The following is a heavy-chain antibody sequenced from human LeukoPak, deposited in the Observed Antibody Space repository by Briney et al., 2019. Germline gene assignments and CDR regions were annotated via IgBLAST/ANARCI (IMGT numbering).Heavy chain of an antibody. CDR3: ARDPPSRGTRYFDY. CDR2: ITSSSSNK. D-gene: IGHD3-16*01. J-gene: IGHJ4*02. V-gene: IGHV3-21*01. Sequence: PGGSLRLSRAASGFTFSSYNMNWVRQAPREGPEWVSSITSSSSNKDYVDSVKGRFTVSRDNAKNSLYLQMDSLRVEDTAVYYCARDPPSRGTRYFDYWGQGILVTVSS. CDR1: GFTFSSYN.